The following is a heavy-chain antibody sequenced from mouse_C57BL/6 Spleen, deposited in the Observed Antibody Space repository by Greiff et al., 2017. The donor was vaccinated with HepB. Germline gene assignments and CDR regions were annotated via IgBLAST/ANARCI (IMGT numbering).Heavy chain of an antibody. J-gene: IGHJ1*03. D-gene: IGHD1-1*01. CDR3: ARGGGTTVYLYFDG. CDR2: IHPSDSDT. CDR1: GYTFTSYW. V-gene: IGHV1-74*01. Sequence: VQLQQSGAELVKPGASVKVSCKASGYTFTSYWMHWVKQRPGQGLEWIGKIHPSDSDTNYNHKFKGKATLTVDKSSSTAYMQLSSLTSEDSAVYYVARGGGTTVYLYFDGWGTGTTVAVAS.